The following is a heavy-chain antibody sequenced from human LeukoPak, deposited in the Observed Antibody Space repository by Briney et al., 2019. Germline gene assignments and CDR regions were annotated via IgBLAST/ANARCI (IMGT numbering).Heavy chain of an antibody. CDR3: ARDAIVVVIAMDWYFDL. Sequence: SETLSLTCTVSGGSISSYYWSWIRQPAGKGLEWIGRIYTSGSTNYNPSLKSRVTMSVDTSKNQFSLKLSSVTAADTAVYYCARDAIVVVIAMDWYFDLWGRGTLVTVSS. CDR2: IYTSGST. D-gene: IGHD2-21*01. CDR1: GGSISSYY. J-gene: IGHJ2*01. V-gene: IGHV4-4*07.